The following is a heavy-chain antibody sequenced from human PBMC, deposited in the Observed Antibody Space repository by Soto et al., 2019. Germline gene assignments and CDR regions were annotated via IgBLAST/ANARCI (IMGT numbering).Heavy chain of an antibody. CDR1: GFTFSSYA. V-gene: IGHV3-23*01. J-gene: IGHJ4*02. Sequence: EVQLLESGGGLAQPGGSLRLSCAASGFTFSSYAMSWVRQAPGKGLEWVSVISRSGGSTYYADSVKGRFTISRDNSKNTLYLEMNSLRAEDTAVYLCAKDQKGRGELLPSWGCDDWGQGTLVTVSS. D-gene: IGHD1-26*01. CDR3: AKDQKGRGELLPSWGCDD. CDR2: ISRSGGST.